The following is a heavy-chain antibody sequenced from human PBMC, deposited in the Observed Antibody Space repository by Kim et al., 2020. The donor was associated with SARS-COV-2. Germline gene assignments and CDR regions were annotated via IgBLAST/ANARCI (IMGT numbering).Heavy chain of an antibody. CDR1: GGSFSGYY. CDR3: ARGGRGSGRYAYYYYYGMDV. Sequence: SETLSLTCAVYGGSFSGYYWSWIRQPPGKGLEWIGEINHSGSSNYNPSLKSRVTISVDTSKNQFSLKLSSVTAADTAVYYCARGGRGSGRYAYYYYYGMDVWGQGTTVTVSS. D-gene: IGHD3-10*01. CDR2: INHSGSS. V-gene: IGHV4-34*01. J-gene: IGHJ6*02.